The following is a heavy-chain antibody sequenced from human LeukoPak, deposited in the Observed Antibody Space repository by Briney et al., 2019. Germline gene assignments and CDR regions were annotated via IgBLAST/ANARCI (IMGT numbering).Heavy chain of an antibody. D-gene: IGHD1-1*01. J-gene: IGHJ5*02. CDR3: ARVDRNDVAFHSWFDP. Sequence: GASVKVSCKASGYTFTGYYMHWVRQAPGQGLEWMGWINPNSGGTNYAQKFQGRVTMTRGTSISTAYMELSRLRSDDTAVYYCARVDRNDVAFHSWFDPGGQGTLVTVS. CDR1: GYTFTGYY. CDR2: INPNSGGT. V-gene: IGHV1-2*02.